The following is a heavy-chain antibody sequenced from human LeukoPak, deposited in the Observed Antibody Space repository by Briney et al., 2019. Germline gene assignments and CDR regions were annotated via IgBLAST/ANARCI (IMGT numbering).Heavy chain of an antibody. CDR1: GGSTSSYY. Sequence: SETLSLTCTVSGGSTSSYYWSWIRQPPGKGLDWIGYIYYTGSTNYNPSLKSRVTLSVDTSKNQFSLKLSSVTAADTAVYYCARSGRGLATRFDPWGQGILVTVSS. J-gene: IGHJ5*02. CDR2: IYYTGST. CDR3: ARSGRGLATRFDP. D-gene: IGHD1-26*01. V-gene: IGHV4-59*13.